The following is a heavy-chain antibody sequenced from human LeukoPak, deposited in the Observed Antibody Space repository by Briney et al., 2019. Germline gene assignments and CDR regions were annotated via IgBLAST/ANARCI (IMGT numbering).Heavy chain of an antibody. CDR1: GFTFSSYG. J-gene: IGHJ4*02. Sequence: GGSLRLSCAASGFTFSSYGMHWVRQAPGKGLEWVAFIRYDGSNKYYADSVKGRFTISRDNSKNTLYLQMNSLRAEDTAVYYCAKDYGYSYTFDYWGQGTLVTVSS. CDR2: IRYDGSNK. D-gene: IGHD5-18*01. V-gene: IGHV3-30*02. CDR3: AKDYGYSYTFDY.